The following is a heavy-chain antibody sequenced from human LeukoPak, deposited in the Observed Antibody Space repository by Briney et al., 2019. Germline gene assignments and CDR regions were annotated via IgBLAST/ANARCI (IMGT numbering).Heavy chain of an antibody. CDR1: GGTFSSYA. Sequence: SVKVSCKASGGTFSSYAISWVRQAPGQGLEWMGGIIPIFGTANYAQKFQGRVTITADESTSTAYMELSSLRSEDTAVYYCASVGYCSSTSCYPYMDYYYYGMDVWGQGTTVTVSS. V-gene: IGHV1-69*13. D-gene: IGHD2-2*01. J-gene: IGHJ6*02. CDR3: ASVGYCSSTSCYPYMDYYYYGMDV. CDR2: IIPIFGTA.